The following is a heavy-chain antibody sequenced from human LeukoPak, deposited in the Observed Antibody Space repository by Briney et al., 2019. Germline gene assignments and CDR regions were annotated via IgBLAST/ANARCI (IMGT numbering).Heavy chain of an antibody. CDR2: IYYSGST. J-gene: IGHJ5*02. D-gene: IGHD2-21*02. CDR3: ARGLDCGGDCYSGGYWFDP. Sequence: PSETLSLTCTVSGGSISSGDYYWSWIRQPPGKGLEWIGYIYYSGSTYYNPSLKSRVTISVDTSKNQFSLKLSSVTAADTAVYYCARGLDCGGDCYSGGYWFDPWGQGTLVTVFS. V-gene: IGHV4-30-4*01. CDR1: GGSISSGDYY.